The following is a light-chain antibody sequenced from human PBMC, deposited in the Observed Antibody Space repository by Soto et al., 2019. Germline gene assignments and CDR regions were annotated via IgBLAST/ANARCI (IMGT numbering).Light chain of an antibody. CDR2: SNI. CDR1: SSNLGAHYD. J-gene: IGLJ1*01. V-gene: IGLV1-40*01. Sequence: QSVLTQPPSVSGAPGQGVTISCTGTSSNLGAHYDVHWYQQLPGTAPKLLIYSNIHRPSGVPDRFSGSKSGTSASLAITGLQAEDEADYYCQSYDSSLSGYVFGTGTQLTVL. CDR3: QSYDSSLSGYV.